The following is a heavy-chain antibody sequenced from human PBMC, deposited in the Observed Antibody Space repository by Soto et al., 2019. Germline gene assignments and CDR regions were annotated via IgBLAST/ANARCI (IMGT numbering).Heavy chain of an antibody. CDR2: INHSGST. CDR1: GGSFSGYY. Sequence: PSETLSLTCAVYGGSFSGYYWSWIRQPPGKGLEWIGEINHSGSTNYNPSLKSRVTISVDTSKNQFSLKLSSVTAADTAVYYCARAVILWFGESKPFDYWGQGTLVTVSS. J-gene: IGHJ4*02. CDR3: ARAVILWFGESKPFDY. V-gene: IGHV4-34*01. D-gene: IGHD3-10*01.